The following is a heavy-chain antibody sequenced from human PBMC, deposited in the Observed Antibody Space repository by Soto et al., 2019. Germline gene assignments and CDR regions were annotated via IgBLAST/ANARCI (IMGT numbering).Heavy chain of an antibody. D-gene: IGHD3-22*01. Sequence: AESLSICCKVSGYSFAGYWITWVLQKPGKGLEWMGRIDPSDSQTYYSPSFRGHVTISATKSITTVFLQWSSLRASDTAMYYCARQIYDSDTGPNFKYYFDSWGQGTTVTVSS. CDR3: ARQIYDSDTGPNFKYYFDS. CDR2: IDPSDSQT. J-gene: IGHJ4*02. V-gene: IGHV5-10-1*01. CDR1: GYSFAGYW.